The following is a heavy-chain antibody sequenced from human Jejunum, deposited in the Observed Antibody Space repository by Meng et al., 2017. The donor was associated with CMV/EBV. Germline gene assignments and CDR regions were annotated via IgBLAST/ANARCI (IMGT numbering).Heavy chain of an antibody. CDR2: ISSTSSTT. J-gene: IGHJ4*02. CDR3: ARNPPGKGFIDY. V-gene: IGHV3-48*04. CDR1: GFTFSSHS. D-gene: IGHD1-1*01. Sequence: SGFTFSSHSMNWVRQAPGKGLEWVSYISSTSSTTHYADSMKGRFTISRDNAKNSLYLQMNSLRGEDTAVYYCARNPPGKGFIDYWGQGTRVTVSS.